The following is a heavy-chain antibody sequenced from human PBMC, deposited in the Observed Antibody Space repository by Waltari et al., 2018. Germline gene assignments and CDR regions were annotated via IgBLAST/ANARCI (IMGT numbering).Heavy chain of an antibody. CDR1: GFTFSTYS. D-gene: IGHD6-6*01. CDR3: AKGESSSFYDF. J-gene: IGHJ4*02. CDR2: STGSGGNT. V-gene: IGHV3-23*01. Sequence: EVQLLESGGGLVQPGGSLRLSCAASGFTFSTYSMNWVRQAPGKGLEWVSASTGSGGNTYYADSVKGRFTISRDNSKNTLYLQMNSLRAEDTAKYYCAKGESSSFYDFWGQGTLVTVSS.